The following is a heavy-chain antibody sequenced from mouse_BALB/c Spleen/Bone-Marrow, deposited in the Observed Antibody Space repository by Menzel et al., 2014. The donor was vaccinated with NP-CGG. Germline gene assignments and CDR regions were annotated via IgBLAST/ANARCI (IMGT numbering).Heavy chain of an antibody. V-gene: IGHV1-15*01. Sequence: VQLQQSGAELVRPGASVTLSCKASGYKFTDYEIYWVKQTPVHGLEWIGAIDPEIGGTAYSQKFKGKATLTADISSSTAYMELRSLTSEDSAVYYCTRAPIYYGHPFRMDHWGRETSFTVSA. CDR3: TRAPIYYGHPFRMDH. D-gene: IGHD2-1*01. J-gene: IGHJ4*01. CDR2: IDPEIGGT. CDR1: GYKFTDYE.